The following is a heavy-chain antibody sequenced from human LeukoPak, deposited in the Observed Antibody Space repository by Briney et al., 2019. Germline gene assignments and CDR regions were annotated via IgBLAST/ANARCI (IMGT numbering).Heavy chain of an antibody. Sequence: GGSLRLSCAASGFTFSSYGMHWVRQAPGKGLEWVAVIWYDGSNKYYANSVKGRFTISRDNSKNTLYPQMNSLRAEDTAVYYCVRGGGSGSYEDWLDPWGQGTLVTVYS. CDR2: IWYDGSNK. J-gene: IGHJ5*02. D-gene: IGHD3-10*01. CDR1: GFTFSSYG. CDR3: VRGGGSGSYEDWLDP. V-gene: IGHV3-33*01.